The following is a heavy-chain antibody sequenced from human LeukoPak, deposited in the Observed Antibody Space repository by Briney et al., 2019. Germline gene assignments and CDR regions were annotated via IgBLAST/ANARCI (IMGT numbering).Heavy chain of an antibody. J-gene: IGHJ3*02. D-gene: IGHD3-22*01. CDR3: AKSAGITMIVRDTFDI. CDR2: ISYDGSNK. V-gene: IGHV3-30*18. Sequence: GRSLRLSCAASGFTFSSYGMHWVRQAPGKGLEWVAVISYDGSNKYYADSVKGRFTISRDNSKNTLYLQMNSLRAEDTAVYYCAKSAGITMIVRDTFDIWGQGTMVTVSS. CDR1: GFTFSSYG.